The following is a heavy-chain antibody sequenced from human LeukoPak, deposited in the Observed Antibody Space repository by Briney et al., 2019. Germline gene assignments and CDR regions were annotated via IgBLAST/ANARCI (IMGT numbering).Heavy chain of an antibody. CDR2: IIPIFGTA. V-gene: IGHV1-69*05. J-gene: IGHJ4*02. CDR1: GGTFSSYA. Sequence: ASVKVSCKASGGTFSSYAISWVRQAPGQGLEWMGGIIPIFGTANYAQKFQGRVTITTDESTSTAYMELSSLRSEDTAVYYCARELGMDYYDSSGYLVYYFDYWGQGTLPPSPQ. CDR3: ARELGMDYYDSSGYLVYYFDY. D-gene: IGHD3-22*01.